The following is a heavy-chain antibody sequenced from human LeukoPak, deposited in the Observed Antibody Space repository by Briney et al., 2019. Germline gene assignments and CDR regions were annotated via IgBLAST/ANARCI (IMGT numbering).Heavy chain of an antibody. J-gene: IGHJ4*02. CDR3: AKGNDFWSGYLDY. V-gene: IGHV3-23*01. Sequence: GGSLRLSCAASGFTFSSYAMSWVRQAPGKGLEWVSDISGSGGSTYYADSVKGRFTISRDNSKNTLYLQMNSLRAEDTAVYYCAKGNDFWSGYLDYWGQGTLVTVSS. CDR2: ISGSGGST. D-gene: IGHD3-3*01. CDR1: GFTFSSYA.